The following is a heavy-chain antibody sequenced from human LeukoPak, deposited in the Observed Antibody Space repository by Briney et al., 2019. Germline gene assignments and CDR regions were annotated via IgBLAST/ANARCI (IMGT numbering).Heavy chain of an antibody. CDR2: ISTSGRT. J-gene: IGHJ4*02. V-gene: IGHV4-4*09. CDR1: GVSITSYK. CDR3: ATSYDNKIVPYDC. D-gene: IGHD3-9*01. Sequence: SETLSLTCTVSGVSITSYKWSWLRQSPGKGLEWIGFISTSGRTDYNPSLTSRVSMSVDTSKSQVSLRLSSVTAEDTAVYYCATSYDNKIVPYDCWGQGILATVSS.